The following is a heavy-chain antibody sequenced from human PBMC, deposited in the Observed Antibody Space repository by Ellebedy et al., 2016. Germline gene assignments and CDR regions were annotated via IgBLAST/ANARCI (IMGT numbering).Heavy chain of an antibody. J-gene: IGHJ4*02. Sequence: ASVKVSCXASGYTFTSYYMHWVRQAPGQGLEWMGIINPSGGNTGYAQKFQGRVTMTRDTSIRTAYMELSNLRSEDTAVYYCARPSPFYEPYSAFDYWGQGTLVTVSS. V-gene: IGHV1-46*01. CDR1: GYTFTSYY. D-gene: IGHD3-16*01. CDR3: ARPSPFYEPYSAFDY. CDR2: INPSGGNT.